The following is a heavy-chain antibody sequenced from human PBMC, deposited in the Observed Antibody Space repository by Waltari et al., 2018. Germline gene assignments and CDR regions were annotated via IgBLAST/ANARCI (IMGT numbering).Heavy chain of an antibody. CDR2: IYPGDSDT. V-gene: IGHV5-51*01. Sequence: EVQLVQSGAEVKKPGESLKISCTGSGYSFTSYWIGWVRQMHGNGLEWMGIIYPGDSDTRYSPSFQGQVTISADKSISTAYLQWSSLKASDTAMYYCARHRPYCSGGSCSPNWFDPWGQGTLVTVSS. CDR1: GYSFTSYW. J-gene: IGHJ5*02. CDR3: ARHRPYCSGGSCSPNWFDP. D-gene: IGHD2-15*01.